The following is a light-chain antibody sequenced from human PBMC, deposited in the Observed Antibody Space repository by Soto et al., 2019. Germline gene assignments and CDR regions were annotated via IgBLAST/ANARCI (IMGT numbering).Light chain of an antibody. J-gene: IGKJ4*01. CDR2: GAS. CDR1: QSVSSSY. CDR3: QQRSNWPPLT. V-gene: IGKV3D-20*02. Sequence: EIVLTQSPGTLSLSPGERATLSCRASQSVSSSYLAWYQQKPGQAPRPLIYGASSRAIGIPDRFSGSGSGTDFTLTISSLEPEDFAVYYCQQRSNWPPLTFGGGTKVEIK.